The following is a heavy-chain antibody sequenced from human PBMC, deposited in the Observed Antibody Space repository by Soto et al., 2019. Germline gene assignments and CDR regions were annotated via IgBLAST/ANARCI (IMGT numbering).Heavy chain of an antibody. CDR3: ARGGGFCGADCYKGGIDY. Sequence: QVHLVESGGGVVQPGRSLRLSCAASGFTFSPYTMHWVRQTPGKGLEWVAVISYDGSDKYYADSVRSRFTISRDNSKNTLFLQMNSLRVEDTALYYCARGGGFCGADCYKGGIDYWGQEALVTVSS. J-gene: IGHJ4*02. CDR1: GFTFSPYT. CDR2: ISYDGSDK. D-gene: IGHD2-21*02. V-gene: IGHV3-30-3*01.